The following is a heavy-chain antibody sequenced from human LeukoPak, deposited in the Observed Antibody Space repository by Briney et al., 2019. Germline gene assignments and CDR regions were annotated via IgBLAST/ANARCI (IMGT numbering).Heavy chain of an antibody. CDR1: GGSISSYY. D-gene: IGHD4-17*01. CDR2: IYYSGST. CDR3: ARGPTSTVTTNWFDP. Sequence: SETLSLTCTVSGGSISSYYWCWIRQPPAKGLEWLGYIYYSGSTNYNPSLKRRVTITLDTSKNQFSLKLSAVTAADTAGYYCARGPTSTVTTNWFDPWGQGTLVTVSS. V-gene: IGHV4-59*01. J-gene: IGHJ5*02.